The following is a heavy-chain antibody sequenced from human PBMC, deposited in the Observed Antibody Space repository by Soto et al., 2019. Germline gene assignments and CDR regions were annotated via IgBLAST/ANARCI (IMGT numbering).Heavy chain of an antibody. V-gene: IGHV3-33*01. D-gene: IGHD2-15*01. CDR2: IWFDGSDK. Sequence: PGGSLRLSCAAAGFTFSSYGMHWVRQARGKGLEWVALIWFDGSDKYYTESVKGRFTISRDNSKSTLYLQMNSLRAEDTAVYYCARLYCSASSCYSVAAFDIRGQGTRVTVS. J-gene: IGHJ3*02. CDR1: GFTFSSYG. CDR3: ARLYCSASSCYSVAAFDI.